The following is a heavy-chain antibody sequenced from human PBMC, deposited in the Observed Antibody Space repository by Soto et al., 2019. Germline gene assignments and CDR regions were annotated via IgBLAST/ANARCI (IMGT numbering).Heavy chain of an antibody. V-gene: IGHV3-74*01. Sequence: PGGSLRLSCAASGFTLRSYWMHWVRQAPGQGLLWVSRINSDGSSTSYADSVKGRFTISRDNAKNTLYVQMNSLRAEDTAVYYCVRGPYYYDSSPPLDYWGQGTLVTVSS. CDR1: GFTLRSYW. CDR2: INSDGSST. D-gene: IGHD3-22*01. J-gene: IGHJ4*02. CDR3: VRGPYYYDSSPPLDY.